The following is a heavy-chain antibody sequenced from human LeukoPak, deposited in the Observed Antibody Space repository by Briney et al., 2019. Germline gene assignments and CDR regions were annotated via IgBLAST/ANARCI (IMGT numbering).Heavy chain of an antibody. Sequence: GASVKVSCKASGYTFTSYYMHWVRQAPGQGLEWMGIINPSGGSTSYAQKFQGRVTMTRDTSTSTVYMELGSLRSEDTAVYYCARGKWFGELNESGFDYWGQGTLVTVSS. D-gene: IGHD3-10*01. J-gene: IGHJ4*02. V-gene: IGHV1-46*01. CDR1: GYTFTSYY. CDR2: INPSGGST. CDR3: ARGKWFGELNESGFDY.